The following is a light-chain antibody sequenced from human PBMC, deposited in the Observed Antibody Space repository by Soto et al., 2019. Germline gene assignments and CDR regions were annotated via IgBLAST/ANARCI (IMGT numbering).Light chain of an antibody. CDR1: QSVSSSY. CDR3: QQYGSSPRM. J-gene: IGKJ1*01. Sequence: EIVLTQSPGTLSLSPGDTATLSCRASQSVSSSYLAWYQQKPGQAPRLLIYVASIRATGIPDRFSGSGSGTDYTLTINRLEPEDFAVYYCQQYGSSPRMFGQGTKVENK. CDR2: VAS. V-gene: IGKV3-20*01.